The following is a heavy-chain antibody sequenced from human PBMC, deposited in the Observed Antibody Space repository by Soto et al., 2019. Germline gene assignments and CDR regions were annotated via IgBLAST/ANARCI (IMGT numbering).Heavy chain of an antibody. CDR1: GGTFSSYA. CDR3: ASSLRDIVVVPAAIPYYYYGMDV. J-gene: IGHJ6*02. V-gene: IGHV1-69*13. CDR2: VIPIFGTA. Sequence: GASVKVSCKASGGTFSSYAISWVRQAPGQGLEWMGGVIPIFGTANYAQKFQGRVTITADESTSTAYMELSSLRSEDTAVYYCASSLRDIVVVPAAIPYYYYGMDVWGQGTTVTVSS. D-gene: IGHD2-2*02.